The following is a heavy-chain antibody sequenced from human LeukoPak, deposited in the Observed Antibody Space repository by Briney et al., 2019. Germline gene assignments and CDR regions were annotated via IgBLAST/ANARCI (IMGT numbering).Heavy chain of an antibody. CDR1: GFTFSSYA. CDR2: ISYHVSEK. Sequence: GGSLRLSCAASGFTFSSYAMSWVRQAPGKGPEWVSIISYHVSEKSYADSVKGRFTISRDNSKNTLYLQMNSLRAEDTAIYYCAKDYGSGSYYFDFWGQGTLVTVSS. V-gene: IGHV3-30*04. CDR3: AKDYGSGSYYFDF. D-gene: IGHD3-10*01. J-gene: IGHJ4*02.